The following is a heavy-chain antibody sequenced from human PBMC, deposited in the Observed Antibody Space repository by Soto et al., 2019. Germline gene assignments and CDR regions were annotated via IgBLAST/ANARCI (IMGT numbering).Heavy chain of an antibody. Sequence: SETLSLTCTVSGGSIDSYYWTWIRQPPGKGLEWIGYVYYTGTTTYSPSLKSRVTISVDTSMNQISLKLSSVTAADTAFYYCARLGGYYQSLDTWGQGTMVTVSS. D-gene: IGHD3-22*01. CDR2: VYYTGTT. CDR3: ARLGGYYQSLDT. J-gene: IGHJ5*02. V-gene: IGHV4-59*08. CDR1: GGSIDSYY.